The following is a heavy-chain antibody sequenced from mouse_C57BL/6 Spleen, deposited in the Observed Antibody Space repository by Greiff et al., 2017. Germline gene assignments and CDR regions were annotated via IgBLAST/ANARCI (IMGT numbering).Heavy chain of an antibody. J-gene: IGHJ2*01. CDR2: ISSGGDYI. Sequence: EVQGVESGEGLVKPGGSLKLSCAASGFTFSSYAMSWVRQTPEKRLEWVAYISSGGDYIYYADTVKGRFTISRDNARNTLYLQMSSLKSEDTAMYYCTRVYDYDGYYFDYWGQGTTLTVSS. CDR3: TRVYDYDGYYFDY. D-gene: IGHD2-4*01. V-gene: IGHV5-9-1*02. CDR1: GFTFSSYA.